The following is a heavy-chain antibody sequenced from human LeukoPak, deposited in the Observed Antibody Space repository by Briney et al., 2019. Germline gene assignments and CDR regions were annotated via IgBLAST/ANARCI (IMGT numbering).Heavy chain of an antibody. Sequence: GASVKVSCKASGYTFTGYYIHWVRQAPGHGLEWMGWIKPNTGGTNYAQKFQGRVTMTRDTSISTAHMELSRLRSDDTALYYCARTMVRGVITSSFDFWGQGTLVTVSS. V-gene: IGHV1-2*02. J-gene: IGHJ4*02. CDR3: ARTMVRGVITSSFDF. D-gene: IGHD3-10*01. CDR1: GYTFTGYY. CDR2: IKPNTGGT.